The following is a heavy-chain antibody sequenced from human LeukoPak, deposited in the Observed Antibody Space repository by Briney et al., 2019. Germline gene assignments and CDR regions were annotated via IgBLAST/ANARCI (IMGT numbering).Heavy chain of an antibody. D-gene: IGHD3-22*01. Sequence: SVKVSCKTSGGSFSAYSISWVRQAPGQGLEWMGGIIPMFAPPNYAQKFQGRLTITADESTNTVYMELTSLRSEDAAVFYCARHFYYESSGYYYHYYFDHWGQGTLVTVSS. CDR3: ARHFYYESSGYYYHYYFDH. CDR1: GGSFSAYS. CDR2: IIPMFAPP. V-gene: IGHV1-69*13. J-gene: IGHJ4*02.